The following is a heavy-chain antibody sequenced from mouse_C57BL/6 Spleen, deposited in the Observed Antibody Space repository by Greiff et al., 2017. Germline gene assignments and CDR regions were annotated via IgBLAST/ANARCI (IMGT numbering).Heavy chain of an antibody. V-gene: IGHV1-19*01. CDR2: INPYNGGT. D-gene: IGHD1-1*01. CDR1: GYTFTDYY. Sequence: EVQLVESGPVLVKPGASVKMSCKASGYTFTDYYMNWVKQSHGKSLEWIGVINPYNGGTSYNQKFKGKATLTVDKSSSTAYMELNSLTSEDSAVYYCARVGPITTVVAERYFDVWGTGTTVTVSS. J-gene: IGHJ1*03. CDR3: ARVGPITTVVAERYFDV.